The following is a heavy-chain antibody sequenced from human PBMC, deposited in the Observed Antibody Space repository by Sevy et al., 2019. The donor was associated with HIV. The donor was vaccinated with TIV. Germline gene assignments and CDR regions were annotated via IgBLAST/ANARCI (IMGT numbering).Heavy chain of an antibody. D-gene: IGHD1-1*01. CDR2: ISGSDSTI. V-gene: IGHV3-11*01. CDR3: AREKRQDYYYGMDV. Sequence: GGSLRLSCAASGFTFSDYYMSWIRQAPGKGLEWVSYISGSDSTIYYADSVKGRFTISRDNAKNSLYLKMNSLRAEDTAVYYCAREKRQDYYYGMDVWGQGTTVTVSS. CDR1: GFTFSDYY. J-gene: IGHJ6*02.